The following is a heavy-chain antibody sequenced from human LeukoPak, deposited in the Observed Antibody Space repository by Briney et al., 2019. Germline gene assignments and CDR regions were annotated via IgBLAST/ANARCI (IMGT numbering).Heavy chain of an antibody. Sequence: GGSLRLSCAASGFTFSSYAMHWVRQAPGKGLEWVAVISYDGSNKYYADSVKGRFTISRDNSKNTLYLQMNSLRAEDTAVYYCARGEAGTYSSSSVDYWGQGTLVTVSS. CDR1: GFTFSSYA. D-gene: IGHD6-6*01. V-gene: IGHV3-30-3*01. CDR3: ARGEAGTYSSSSVDY. CDR2: ISYDGSNK. J-gene: IGHJ4*02.